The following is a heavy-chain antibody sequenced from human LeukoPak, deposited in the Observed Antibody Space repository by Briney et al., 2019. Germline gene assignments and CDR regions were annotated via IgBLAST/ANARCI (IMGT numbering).Heavy chain of an antibody. D-gene: IGHD2-8*01. J-gene: IGHJ5*02. CDR3: ATARIDIVLLTGYFDP. CDR2: IIPIFGTA. CDR1: RGTFSSYA. V-gene: IGHV1-69*13. Sequence: SVTVSCKASRGTFSSYAISWVRQAPGQGLEWMGGIIPIFGTANYAQKFQGRVTISADESTSTAYMELSSLRSEDTAVYYCATARIDIVLLTGYFDPWGQGTLVTVSS.